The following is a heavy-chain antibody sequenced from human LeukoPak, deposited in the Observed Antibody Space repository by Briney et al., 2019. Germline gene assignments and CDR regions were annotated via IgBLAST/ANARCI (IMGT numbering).Heavy chain of an antibody. Sequence: TPSDTQSLTCTVSGGSISSYYWSWIRQPPGKGLEWIGYIYYSGSTNYNPSLKSRVTISVDTSKNQFSLKLSSVTAADTAVYYCAASIVVGYWFDPWGQGTLVTVSS. CDR1: GGSISSYY. V-gene: IGHV4-59*08. J-gene: IGHJ5*02. CDR3: AASIVVGYWFDP. D-gene: IGHD3-22*01. CDR2: IYYSGST.